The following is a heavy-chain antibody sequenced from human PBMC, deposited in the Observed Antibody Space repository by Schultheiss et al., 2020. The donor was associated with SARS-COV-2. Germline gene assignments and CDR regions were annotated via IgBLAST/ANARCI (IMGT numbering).Heavy chain of an antibody. CDR3: AREGLYYYDSSGYYPLGAFDI. CDR1: GFTFSSSG. J-gene: IGHJ3*02. Sequence: GGSLRLSCAASGFTFSSSGMHWVRQAPGKGLDWVAVISYDGSNKYYADSVKGRFTISRDNAKNSLYLQMNSLRAEDTAVYYCAREGLYYYDSSGYYPLGAFDIWGQGTMVTVSS. CDR2: ISYDGSNK. D-gene: IGHD3-22*01. V-gene: IGHV3-30*03.